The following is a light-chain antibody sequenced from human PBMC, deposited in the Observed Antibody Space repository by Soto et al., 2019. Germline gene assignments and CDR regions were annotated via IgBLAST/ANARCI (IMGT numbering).Light chain of an antibody. V-gene: IGLV1-40*01. Sequence: QSVLTQPPSVSGAPGQRVTISCTGSSSNIGAGYDVHWYQQLPGTAPKLLIFGDTNRPSGVPDRFSGSKSGTSASLAITGLQAEDEADYYSQSYDSSLSGSVMFGGGTKLTVL. CDR2: GDT. CDR3: QSYDSSLSGSVM. J-gene: IGLJ3*02. CDR1: SSNIGAGYD.